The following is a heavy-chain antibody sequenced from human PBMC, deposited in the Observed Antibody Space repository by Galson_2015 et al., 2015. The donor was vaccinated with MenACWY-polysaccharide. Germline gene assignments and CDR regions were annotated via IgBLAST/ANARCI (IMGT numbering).Heavy chain of an antibody. Sequence: TLSLTCTVSGGSITSRSYHWGWIRQPPGEGLEWIGIIYSRGNTYYNPSLESRVTISVDPSNNQFSLMLSSVTAAYTALYYCARAPTPYCSSTSCFNKYAFDVWGQGTMVTVSS. CDR2: IYSRGNT. D-gene: IGHD2-2*01. V-gene: IGHV4-39*01. CDR1: GGSITSRSYH. J-gene: IGHJ3*01. CDR3: ARAPTPYCSSTSCFNKYAFDV.